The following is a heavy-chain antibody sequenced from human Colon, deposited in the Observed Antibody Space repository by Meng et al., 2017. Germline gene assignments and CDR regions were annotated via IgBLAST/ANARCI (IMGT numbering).Heavy chain of an antibody. J-gene: IGHJ5*02. CDR2: IVGDGSVT. Sequence: EVQLVESGGGLVQPGGSLRRSCAASGFTFSSYWLYWVRQGPGKGLEWVSSIVGDGSVTYYADSVKGRFSVSRDNSRKTLYLQMDSLRADDTAIYYCAKNSYDYKGWFDPWGQGTLVTVSS. V-gene: IGHV3-23*03. CDR1: GFTFSSYW. CDR3: AKNSYDYKGWFDP. D-gene: IGHD3-16*01.